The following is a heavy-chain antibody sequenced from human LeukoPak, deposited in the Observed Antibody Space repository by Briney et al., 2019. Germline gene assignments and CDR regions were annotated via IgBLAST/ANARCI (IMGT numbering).Heavy chain of an antibody. D-gene: IGHD2-2*01. J-gene: IGHJ4*02. CDR2: IRYDGRNK. V-gene: IGHV3-30*02. CDR1: GFTFSSYG. CDR3: ARDYGVVVPAAMGGGDY. Sequence: GGSLRLSCAASGFTFSSYGMHWVRQAPGKGLDWVAFIRYDGRNKYYADSVKGRFTISRDNSKNTLYLQMNSLRAEDTAVYYCARDYGVVVPAAMGGGDYWGQGTLVTVSS.